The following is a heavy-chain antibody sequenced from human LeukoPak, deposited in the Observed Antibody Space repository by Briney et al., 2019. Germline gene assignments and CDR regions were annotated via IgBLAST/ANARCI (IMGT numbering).Heavy chain of an antibody. CDR3: ATGGGYVDAFDI. Sequence: SVKVSCKASGGTFNTYSINWVRQAPGQGFEWMGRIIAILSQANYAQKFQGRVSITADESTTTAYLELRSLRSEDTAVYYRATGGGYVDAFDIWGQGTMVTVSS. D-gene: IGHD5-12*01. CDR2: IIAILSQA. V-gene: IGHV1-69*11. CDR1: GGTFNTYS. J-gene: IGHJ3*02.